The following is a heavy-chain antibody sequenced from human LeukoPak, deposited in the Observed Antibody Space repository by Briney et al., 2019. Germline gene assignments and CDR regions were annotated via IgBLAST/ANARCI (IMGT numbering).Heavy chain of an antibody. CDR1: GYTFTGYY. J-gene: IGHJ5*02. CDR2: INPNSGGT. Sequence: ASVKVSCNASGYTFTGYYMHWVRQAPGQGLEWMGWINPNSGGTNYAQKFQGRVTMTRDTSISTAYMELSRLRSDDTAVYYCARDRAALGPREFDPWGQGTLVTVSS. CDR3: ARDRAALGPREFDP. D-gene: IGHD3-16*01. V-gene: IGHV1-2*02.